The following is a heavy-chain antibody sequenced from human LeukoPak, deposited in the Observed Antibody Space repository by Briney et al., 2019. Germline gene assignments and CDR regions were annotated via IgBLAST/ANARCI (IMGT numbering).Heavy chain of an antibody. Sequence: ASVKVSCKASGYTFTSYDVSWVRPAPGQGLEWMGWISGYNGNTNYAQKLQGRVTMTTDTSTTTAYMEPRSLRSDDTAVYYCARGFGSGSYYYYMDVWGKGTTVTVSS. CDR2: ISGYNGNT. CDR3: ARGFGSGSYYYYMDV. D-gene: IGHD3-10*01. J-gene: IGHJ6*03. CDR1: GYTFTSYD. V-gene: IGHV1-18*01.